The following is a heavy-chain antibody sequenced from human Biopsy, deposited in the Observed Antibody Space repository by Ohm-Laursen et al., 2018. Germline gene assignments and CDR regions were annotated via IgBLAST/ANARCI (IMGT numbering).Heavy chain of an antibody. J-gene: IGHJ4*02. Sequence: SLRLSCAASGFSFSTYGIYWVRRAPGKGLEWVAAIWYDGTNKYYAESVKGRLTISRDNSKNTLYLQVNSLRAEDTAVYFCARGGPHVRAGGSAFDYWGQGTLVTVSS. V-gene: IGHV3-33*07. D-gene: IGHD2-2*01. CDR1: GFSFSTYG. CDR2: IWYDGTNK. CDR3: ARGGPHVRAGGSAFDY.